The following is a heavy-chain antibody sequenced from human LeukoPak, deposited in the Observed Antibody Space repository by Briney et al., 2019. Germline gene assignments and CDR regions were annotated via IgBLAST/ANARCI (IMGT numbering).Heavy chain of an antibody. CDR2: IYTSGST. CDR3: ARWRDDYFDY. CDR1: GGSISSYY. Sequence: SETLSLTCTVSGGSISSYYWSWIRQPAGKGLEWIGRIYTSGSTNYNPSLKSRVTISVDKPKNQFSLKLSSVTAADTAVYYCARWRDDYFDYWGQGTLVTVSS. V-gene: IGHV4-4*07. J-gene: IGHJ4*02.